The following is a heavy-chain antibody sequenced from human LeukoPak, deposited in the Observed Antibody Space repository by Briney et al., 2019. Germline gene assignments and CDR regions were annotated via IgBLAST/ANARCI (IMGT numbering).Heavy chain of an antibody. D-gene: IGHD3-16*01. J-gene: IGHJ6*03. CDR2: IIPIFGTA. CDR1: GGTLSSYA. Sequence: ASVKVSCKASGGTLSSYAISWVRQAPGQGLEWMGGIIPIFGTANYAQKFQGRVTITTDESTSTAYMELSSLRSEDTAVYYCAISPPGDYYYMDVWGKGTTVTVSS. CDR3: AISPPGDYYYMDV. V-gene: IGHV1-69*05.